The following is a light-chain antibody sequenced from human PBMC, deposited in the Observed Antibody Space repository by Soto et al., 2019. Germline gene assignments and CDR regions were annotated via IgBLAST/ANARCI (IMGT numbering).Light chain of an antibody. CDR1: QSVSSN. CDR2: DAS. Sequence: EIVMTQSPATLSVSPGERATLSCRASQSVSSNLAWYQQKPGQAPRLLIYDASTRATGIPARFSVSGSGTEFTLTISSLQSEDFAVYYCQQYNNWPLTFGGGTKVDIK. CDR3: QQYNNWPLT. V-gene: IGKV3-15*01. J-gene: IGKJ4*01.